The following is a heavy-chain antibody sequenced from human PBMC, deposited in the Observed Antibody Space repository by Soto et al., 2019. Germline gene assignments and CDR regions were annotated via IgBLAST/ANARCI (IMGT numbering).Heavy chain of an antibody. Sequence: EVQLVESGGGLVQPGGSLRLSCAASGFSFSTYWMTWVRQAPGKGLEWVANIKPDGSQKYYVDSVKGRFTISRDNDKRSVYLQMDSLRVEDTALYFCAVRYADYWGQGALVTVSS. CDR3: AVRYADY. J-gene: IGHJ4*02. V-gene: IGHV3-7*01. CDR2: IKPDGSQK. CDR1: GFSFSTYW. D-gene: IGHD2-2*01.